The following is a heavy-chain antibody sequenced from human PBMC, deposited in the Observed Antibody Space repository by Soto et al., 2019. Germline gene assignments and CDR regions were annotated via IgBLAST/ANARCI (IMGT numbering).Heavy chain of an antibody. D-gene: IGHD5-12*01. CDR1: GGSISSYY. CDR3: ARLYSAYDLGTGY. V-gene: IGHV4-59*08. J-gene: IGHJ4*02. Sequence: SETLSLTCTVSGGSISSYYWSWIRQPPGKGLEWIGYIYYSGSTNYNPSLKSRVTISVDTSKNQFSLKLNSVTAADTAVYYCARLYSAYDLGTGYWGQGTLVTVSS. CDR2: IYYSGST.